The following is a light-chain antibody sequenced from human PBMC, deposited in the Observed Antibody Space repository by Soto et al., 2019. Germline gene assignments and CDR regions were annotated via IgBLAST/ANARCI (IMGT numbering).Light chain of an antibody. V-gene: IGLV1-47*01. Sequence: QSVLTQPPSASGTPGQRVTISCSGSSSNIGSNYVYWYQHLPGTAPKLLIYRNNQRPSGVPDRFSRSKSGTSASLAISGVRSEDEADYYCAAWDDSLSGHVVFGVGTKLTVL. CDR2: RNN. CDR3: AAWDDSLSGHVV. CDR1: SSNIGSNY. J-gene: IGLJ2*01.